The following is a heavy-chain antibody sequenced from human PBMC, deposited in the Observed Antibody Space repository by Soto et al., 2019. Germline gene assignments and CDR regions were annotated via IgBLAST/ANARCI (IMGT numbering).Heavy chain of an antibody. CDR3: ARLSRPCSCTVSGENCDYYYMDV. V-gene: IGHV4-34*01. Sequence: ASETLSLTCAVYGGSFSGYYWSWIRQPPGKGLEWIGEINHSGSTNYNPSLKSRVTISVDTSKNQFSLKLSSVTAADTAVYYCARLSRPCSCTVSGENCDYYYMDVWGKGTTVTVSS. J-gene: IGHJ6*03. D-gene: IGHD2-2*01. CDR2: INHSGST. CDR1: GGSFSGYY.